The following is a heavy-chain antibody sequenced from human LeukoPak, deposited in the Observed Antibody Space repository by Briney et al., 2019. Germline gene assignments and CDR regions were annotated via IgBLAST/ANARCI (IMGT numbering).Heavy chain of an antibody. D-gene: IGHD3-3*01. CDR2: IGGSGDDT. J-gene: IGHJ4*02. CDR3: ARDGDGHLDH. V-gene: IGHV3-23*01. Sequence: GGSLRLSCAASGFTFSTYAMRWVRQAPGKGLEWVSSIGGSGDDTYYAGSVKGRFTISRDNAKNSLFLQMNSLRDEDTAVYYCARDGDGHLDHWGQGTLVTVSS. CDR1: GFTFSTYA.